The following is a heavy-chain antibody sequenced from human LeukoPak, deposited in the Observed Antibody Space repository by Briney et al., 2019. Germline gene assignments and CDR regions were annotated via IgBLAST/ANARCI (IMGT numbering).Heavy chain of an antibody. CDR2: ISSSSSTI. J-gene: IGHJ5*02. CDR3: ARDRGPYYYDSRSSFDP. Sequence: PGGSLRLSCAASGFTSSSYSMNWVRQAPGKGLEWVSYISSSSSTIYYADSVKGRFTISRDNAKNSLYLQMNSLRAEDTAVYYCARDRGPYYYDSRSSFDPWGQGTLVTVSS. D-gene: IGHD3-22*01. V-gene: IGHV3-48*01. CDR1: GFTSSSYS.